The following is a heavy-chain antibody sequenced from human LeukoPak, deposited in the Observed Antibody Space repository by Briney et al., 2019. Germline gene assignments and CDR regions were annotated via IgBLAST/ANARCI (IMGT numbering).Heavy chain of an antibody. V-gene: IGHV3-30*03. Sequence: PGGSLRLSCAASGLTFSSYGMHWVRQAPGRGLEWVAVISYDGSNKYYADSVKGRFTISRDNSKNTLYLQMNSLRAEDTAVYYCATAGDDAFDIWGQGTMVTVSS. D-gene: IGHD3-16*01. J-gene: IGHJ3*02. CDR1: GLTFSSYG. CDR2: ISYDGSNK. CDR3: ATAGDDAFDI.